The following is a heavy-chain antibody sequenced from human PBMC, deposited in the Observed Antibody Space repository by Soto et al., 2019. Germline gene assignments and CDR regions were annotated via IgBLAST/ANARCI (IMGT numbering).Heavy chain of an antibody. D-gene: IGHD6-6*01. CDR1: GFTFSSYG. J-gene: IGHJ6*02. V-gene: IGHV3-30*18. Sequence: GSLRLSCAASGFTFSSYGMHWVRQAPGKGLEWVAVISYDGSNKYYADSVKGRFTISRDNSKNTLYLQMNSLRAEDTAVYYCAKGDSSSSGLFYYYYYYGMDVWGQGTTVTVSS. CDR2: ISYDGSNK. CDR3: AKGDSSSSGLFYYYYYYGMDV.